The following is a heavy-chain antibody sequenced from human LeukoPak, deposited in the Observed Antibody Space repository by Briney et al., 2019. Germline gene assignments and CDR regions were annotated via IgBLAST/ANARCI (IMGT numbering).Heavy chain of an antibody. CDR2: IYYSGST. Sequence: SETLSLTCTVSGVSISSSNSYWGWIRQPPGKGLEWIGSIYYSGSTYYNPSLKSRVTISVDTSKNQFSLKLSSVTAADTAVYYCARSAGFIDYWGQGTLVTVSS. CDR1: GVSISSSNSY. D-gene: IGHD3-9*01. V-gene: IGHV4-39*01. CDR3: ARSAGFIDY. J-gene: IGHJ4*02.